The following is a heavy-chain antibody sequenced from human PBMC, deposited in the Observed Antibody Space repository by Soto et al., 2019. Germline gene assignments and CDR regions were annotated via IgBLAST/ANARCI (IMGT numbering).Heavy chain of an antibody. V-gene: IGHV1-69*01. Sequence: QVLLVQSGAEVKKSGSSVKVSCKASGGTFSSYAINWVRQAPGQGLEWMRGIIPMFGKPNYAENFQGRVTISADESTITAYMELSSLTSDDAAVYYCARGFRDGYFYAMDVWGQGTTVTVS. D-gene: IGHD2-21*01. J-gene: IGHJ6*02. CDR1: GGTFSSYA. CDR2: IIPMFGKP. CDR3: ARGFRDGYFYAMDV.